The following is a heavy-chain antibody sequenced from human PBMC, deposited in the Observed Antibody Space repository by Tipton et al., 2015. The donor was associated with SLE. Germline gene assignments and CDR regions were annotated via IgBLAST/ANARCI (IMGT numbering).Heavy chain of an antibody. CDR3: AKDILGLGYCTGLAD. CDR1: GFTFDDYA. V-gene: IGHV3-9*01. D-gene: IGHD2-8*02. J-gene: IGHJ4*02. Sequence: SLRLSCAASGFTFDDYAMHWVRQAPGKGLEWVSGISWHGDTFYADSVKGRFTISRDNAKNSLSLQMNSPRTEDTALYFCAKDILGLGYCTGLADWGQGTLVIVSS. CDR2: ISWHGDT.